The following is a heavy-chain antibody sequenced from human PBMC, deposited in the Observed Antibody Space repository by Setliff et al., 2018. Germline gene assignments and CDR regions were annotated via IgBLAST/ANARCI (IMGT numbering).Heavy chain of an antibody. J-gene: IGHJ6*03. V-gene: IGHV1-69*05. CDR1: GGTFSNIG. CDR2: IIPLFGTT. D-gene: IGHD2-15*01. Sequence: KVSCKASGGTFSNIGISWVRQAPGQGLEWMGGIIPLFGTTNYAQEFQGRVTITTDESTNTAYMELSSLRSEDTAMYYCAREKVVVVSATSYHYYMDVWGKGTTVTVSS. CDR3: AREKVVVVSATSYHYYMDV.